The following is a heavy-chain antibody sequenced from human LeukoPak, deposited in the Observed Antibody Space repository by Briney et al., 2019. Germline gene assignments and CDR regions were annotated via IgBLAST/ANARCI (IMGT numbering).Heavy chain of an antibody. Sequence: SVKVSCKASGGTFSSYAISWVRQAPGQGLEWMGRIIPIFGTANYAQKFQGRVTITTDESTSTAYMELSSLRSKDTAVYYCARARYYDFWSGYYPFDYWGQGTLVTVSS. CDR3: ARARYYDFWSGYYPFDY. J-gene: IGHJ4*02. CDR1: GGTFSSYA. CDR2: IIPIFGTA. V-gene: IGHV1-69*05. D-gene: IGHD3-3*01.